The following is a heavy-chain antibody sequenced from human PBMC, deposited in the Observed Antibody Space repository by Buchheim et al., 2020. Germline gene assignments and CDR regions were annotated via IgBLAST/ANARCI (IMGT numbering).Heavy chain of an antibody. D-gene: IGHD3-16*02. V-gene: IGHV3-30*18. J-gene: IGHJ4*02. CDR1: GFTFSSYG. CDR2: ISYDGSNK. CDR3: AKDSNYDYVWGSYRPHRDQ. Sequence: QVQLVESGGGVVQPGRSLRLSCAASGFTFSSYGMHWVRQAPGKGLEWVAVISYDGSNKYYADAVKGRFTISRDNSKNTLYLQMNSLRAEDTAVYYCAKDSNYDYVWGSYRPHRDQWGQGTL.